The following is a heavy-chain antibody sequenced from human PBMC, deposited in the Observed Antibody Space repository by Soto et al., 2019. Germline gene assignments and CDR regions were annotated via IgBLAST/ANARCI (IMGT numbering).Heavy chain of an antibody. CDR2: TKDKGHSYTT. V-gene: IGHV3-72*01. CDR1: GFTFSDHY. D-gene: IGHD4-17*01. J-gene: IGHJ4*02. CDR3: ARELMTTVTYFDN. Sequence: EVQLVESGGGLVQPGGALRLSCAASGFTFSDHYMDWVRQAPGKGLEWVGRTKDKGHSYTTEYAASVKGRFTISRDDANNSLYLQMNSLKTEDTAMYYCARELMTTVTYFDNWGQGTLGTVSS.